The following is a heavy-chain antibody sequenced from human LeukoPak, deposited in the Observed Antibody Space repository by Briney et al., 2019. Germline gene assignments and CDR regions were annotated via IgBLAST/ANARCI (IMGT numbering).Heavy chain of an antibody. J-gene: IGHJ4*02. Sequence: ASVKVSCKASGYTFTGYYMHWVRQAPGQGLEWMGWISAYSGNTNYAQKLQGRVTMTTDTSTSTAYMELRSLRSDDTAVYYCARDLLVGDFWSGYYPYWGQGTLVTVSS. CDR2: ISAYSGNT. D-gene: IGHD3-3*01. CDR1: GYTFTGYY. CDR3: ARDLLVGDFWSGYYPY. V-gene: IGHV1-18*04.